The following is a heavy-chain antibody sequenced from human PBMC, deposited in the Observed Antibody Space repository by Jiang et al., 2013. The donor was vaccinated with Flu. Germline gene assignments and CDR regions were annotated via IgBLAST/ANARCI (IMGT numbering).Heavy chain of an antibody. V-gene: IGHV3-30-3*01. Sequence: VQLLESGGGVVQPGDSLRLSCAASGFAFSLYSMNWVRQAPGKGLEWVAVIQHDATDKYYADSVKGRFTISRDNSKNTLYLQMNSLRPEDTAVYYCARIGVGFSYGGGWSDWGQGALVTVSP. CDR3: ARIGVGFSYGGGWSD. CDR2: IQHDATDK. CDR1: GFAFSLYS. D-gene: IGHD5-18*01. J-gene: IGHJ4*02.